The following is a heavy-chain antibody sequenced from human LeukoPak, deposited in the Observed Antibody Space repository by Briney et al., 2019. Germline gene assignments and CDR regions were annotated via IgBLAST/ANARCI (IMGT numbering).Heavy chain of an antibody. J-gene: IGHJ4*02. CDR2: ISYDGNHI. Sequence: GGSLRHSCAASGFTFSSYAMHRVRQAPGKGLEWVAVISYDGNHIFYADSVKGRFTISRDNSKNTLYLQMNSLTTEDTAVYYCARCGGDCYTSTQGFDYWGQGTLVTVSS. V-gene: IGHV3-30*04. D-gene: IGHD2-21*02. CDR3: ARCGGDCYTSTQGFDY. CDR1: GFTFSSYA.